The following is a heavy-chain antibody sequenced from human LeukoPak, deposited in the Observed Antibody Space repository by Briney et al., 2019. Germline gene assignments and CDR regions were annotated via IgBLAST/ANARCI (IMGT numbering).Heavy chain of an antibody. Sequence: SQTLSLTCTVSGGSISSGSYYWIWMPQPAGKGLEWIGRIYTSGSTNYNPSLKSRVTISVDTYKNQFSLKLSSVTAADTAVYYCARDLYDFWSGYYLDYWGQGTLVTVSS. CDR2: IYTSGST. D-gene: IGHD3-3*01. V-gene: IGHV4-61*02. CDR3: ARDLYDFWSGYYLDY. CDR1: GGSISSGSYY. J-gene: IGHJ4*02.